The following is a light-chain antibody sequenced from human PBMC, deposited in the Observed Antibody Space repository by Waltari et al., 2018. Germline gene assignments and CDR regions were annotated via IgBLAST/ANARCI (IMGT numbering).Light chain of an antibody. V-gene: IGKV2-28*01. CDR1: QGLLHSSGNTF. CDR2: LVS. CDR3: MQARQTPWT. Sequence: DTVMTQSPLSQSVTPGEPASSSCRSSQGLLHSSGNTFLGWYLQKPGQSPQLLIYLVSNRASGVPDRFSGSGSGTDFTLKISRVGAEDVGVYFCMQARQTPWTFGQGTKVEIK. J-gene: IGKJ1*01.